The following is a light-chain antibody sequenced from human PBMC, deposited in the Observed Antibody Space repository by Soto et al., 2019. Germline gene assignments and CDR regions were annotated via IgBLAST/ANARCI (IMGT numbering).Light chain of an antibody. V-gene: IGKV1-39*01. J-gene: IGKJ2*01. CDR1: QSISTY. CDR3: QQSYRTPYT. Sequence: DIQMTQSPSSLSAFVGDRVTITCRASQSISTYVKWYQQKPGKAPHLLIYAASSLQSGVPSRFSGSASGTDFTLTISSLQPEDFATYFCQQSYRTPYTFGQETKVEIK. CDR2: AAS.